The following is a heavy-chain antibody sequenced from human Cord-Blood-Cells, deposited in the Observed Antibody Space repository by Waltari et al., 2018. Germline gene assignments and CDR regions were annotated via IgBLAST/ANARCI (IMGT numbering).Heavy chain of an antibody. CDR1: GFTFRNAW. Sequence: EVQLVESGGGLVKPGGSLRLSCAASGFTFRNAWMSWVRQAPGKGVEWVGRIKSKTDGGTTDYAAPVKGRFTISRDDSKNTLYLQMNSLKTEDTAVYYCTTVGYYYYYGMDVWGQGTTVTVSS. CDR2: IKSKTDGGTT. CDR3: TTVGYYYYYGMDV. V-gene: IGHV3-15*01. J-gene: IGHJ6*02.